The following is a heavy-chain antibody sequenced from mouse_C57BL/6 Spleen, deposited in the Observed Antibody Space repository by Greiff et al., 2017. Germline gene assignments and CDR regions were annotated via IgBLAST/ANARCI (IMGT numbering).Heavy chain of an antibody. J-gene: IGHJ1*03. V-gene: IGHV14-4*01. CDR3: TTNGSSCRYFDV. CDR2: IDPENGDT. Sequence: EVQLQQSGAELVRPGASVKLSCTASGFNIKDDYMHWVKQRPEQGLEWIGWIDPENGDTEYASKFQGKATITADTSSNTAYLQLSSLTSEDTAVYYCTTNGSSCRYFDVWGTGTTVTVSS. D-gene: IGHD1-1*01. CDR1: GFNIKDDY.